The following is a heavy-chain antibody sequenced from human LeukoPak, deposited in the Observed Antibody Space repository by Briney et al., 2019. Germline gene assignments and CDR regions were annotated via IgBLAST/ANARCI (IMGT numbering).Heavy chain of an antibody. J-gene: IGHJ6*02. V-gene: IGHV1-8*01. CDR1: GYTFTSYD. CDR3: ARLAARLNYYYYGMDV. CDR2: MNPNSGNT. D-gene: IGHD6-6*01. Sequence: ASVKVSCKASGYTFTSYDINWVRQATGRGLEWMGWMNPNSGNTGYAQKFQGRVTMTRNTSISTAYMELSSLRSEDTAVYYCARLAARLNYYYYGMDVWGQGTTVTVSS.